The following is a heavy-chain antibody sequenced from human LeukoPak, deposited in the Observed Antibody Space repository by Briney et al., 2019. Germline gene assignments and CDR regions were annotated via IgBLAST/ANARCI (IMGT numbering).Heavy chain of an antibody. D-gene: IGHD6-6*01. CDR1: GGSIGSGSYY. CDR3: ARGTASSSSPLYYFDY. V-gene: IGHV4-61*02. J-gene: IGHJ4*02. Sequence: PSETLSLTCTVSGGSIGSGSYYWSWIRQPAGKGLEWIGRIYTSGSTDYNPSLKSRVTISVDTSKNQFSLKLSSVTAADTAVYYCARGTASSSSPLYYFDYWGQGTLVTVSS. CDR2: IYTSGST.